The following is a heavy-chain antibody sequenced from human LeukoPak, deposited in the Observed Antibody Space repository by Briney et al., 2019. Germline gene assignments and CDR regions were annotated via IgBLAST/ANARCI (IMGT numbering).Heavy chain of an antibody. V-gene: IGHV4-59*01. CDR2: IYDSGST. D-gene: IGHD6-25*01. Sequence: SETLSLTCTVSGGSISSYYWTWIRQPPGKGLEWIGFIYDSGSTYYNPSLKSRVTISLDTSKNQFSLKMSSVTEADTAVYYCARKPSGSSRYDYWGQGTLVTVSS. J-gene: IGHJ4*02. CDR1: GGSISSYY. CDR3: ARKPSGSSRYDY.